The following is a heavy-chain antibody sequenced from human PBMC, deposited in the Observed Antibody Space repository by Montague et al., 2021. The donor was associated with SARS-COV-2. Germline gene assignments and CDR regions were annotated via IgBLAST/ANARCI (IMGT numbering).Heavy chain of an antibody. CDR3: ARHTSERITMVQAFDI. CDR1: SGSLSGYY. CDR2: INYSGDT. D-gene: IGHD3-10*01. Sequence: SETLSLTCAVYSGSLSGYYWSWIRQAPGKGLEWIGEINYSGDTYYNPSLTSRVTISMDTSESQFSLKLSSVTAADTAVYYCARHTSERITMVQAFDIWGQGTMVTVSS. V-gene: IGHV4-34*01. J-gene: IGHJ3*02.